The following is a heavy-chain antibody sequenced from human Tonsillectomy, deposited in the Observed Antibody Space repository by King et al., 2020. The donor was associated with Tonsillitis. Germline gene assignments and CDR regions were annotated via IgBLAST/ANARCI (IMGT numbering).Heavy chain of an antibody. CDR2: IYTRGSI. J-gene: IGHJ5*02. V-gene: IGHV4-61*02. CDR3: AGGGDILTGGSLFDP. CDR1: GGSISSGSYY. Sequence: VQLQESGPGLVKPSQTLSLTCTVSGGSISSGSYYWSWIRQPAGKGLEWIGRIYTRGSINYNPSLESRVTLSVDTPKNQFSLKLSSVTAADTAVYYCAGGGDILTGGSLFDPWGQGTLVTVSS. D-gene: IGHD3-9*01.